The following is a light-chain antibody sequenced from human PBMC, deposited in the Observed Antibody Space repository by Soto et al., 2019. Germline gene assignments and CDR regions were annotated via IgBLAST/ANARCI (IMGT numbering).Light chain of an antibody. CDR1: QGVGSN. Sequence: TVMTQSPATLSVSPGERATLSCRASQGVGSNLAWYQQRPGQAPRLLIFGSSTRATGIPDRFSGSGFGAEFTLTISSLQSEDSAVYYCQQYDDWPRTFGQGTKVEIK. CDR2: GSS. CDR3: QQYDDWPRT. V-gene: IGKV3-15*01. J-gene: IGKJ1*01.